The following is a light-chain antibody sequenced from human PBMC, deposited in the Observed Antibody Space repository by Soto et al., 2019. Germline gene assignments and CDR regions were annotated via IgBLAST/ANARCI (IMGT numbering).Light chain of an antibody. CDR3: QRYDISPFP. V-gene: IGKV3-20*01. CDR1: QSVSSTY. J-gene: IGKJ2*01. CDR2: GAS. Sequence: EIVLTQSPGTLSLSPGERATLSCRASQSVSSTYLAWYQQKPGQAPRLLIYGASSRATGIPDRFSGSGSGPDFTLTISRLAPEDFAVYYCQRYDISPFPFGQGTKLEIK.